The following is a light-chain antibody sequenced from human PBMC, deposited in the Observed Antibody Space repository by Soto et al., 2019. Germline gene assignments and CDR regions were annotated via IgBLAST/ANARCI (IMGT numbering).Light chain of an antibody. J-gene: IGKJ4*01. Sequence: ETVLTHSPATLSFSPVEIAPVXSKPSQSVSSFLAWYQQKPGQAPRLLIYDASNRATGIPARFSGSGSGTDFTLTISSLEPEDFAVYYCQQHTNWPLTFGGGTKVDIK. CDR3: QQHTNWPLT. V-gene: IGKV3-11*01. CDR2: DAS. CDR1: QSVSSF.